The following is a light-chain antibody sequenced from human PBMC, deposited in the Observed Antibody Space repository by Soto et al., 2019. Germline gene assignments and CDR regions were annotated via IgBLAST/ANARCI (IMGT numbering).Light chain of an antibody. V-gene: IGKV3-20*01. Sequence: EIVLTQSPGTLSLSPGDRATLSCRASQSLSRSSLAWYQQKPGRAPRLLIYGASSRATGIPDRFSGSGSGTDFTLTISRXEPEDFAVYYCQQYGSSPRTFGQGTKVDIK. CDR1: QSLSRSS. CDR3: QQYGSSPRT. CDR2: GAS. J-gene: IGKJ1*01.